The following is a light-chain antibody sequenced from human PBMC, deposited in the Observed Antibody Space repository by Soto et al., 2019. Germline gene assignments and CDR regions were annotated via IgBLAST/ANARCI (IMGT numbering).Light chain of an antibody. Sequence: QSVLTQPPSASGTPGQRVTISCSGSNSNIGRNTVNSYQQFPGAAPNLLIHSDIQRPSGVPARFSAARTGTSASLAISWLQSDDEADYYCAGWDESPNVPVFGGGTQLTVL. V-gene: IGLV1-44*01. CDR3: AGWDESPNVPV. J-gene: IGLJ3*02. CDR2: SDI. CDR1: NSNIGRNT.